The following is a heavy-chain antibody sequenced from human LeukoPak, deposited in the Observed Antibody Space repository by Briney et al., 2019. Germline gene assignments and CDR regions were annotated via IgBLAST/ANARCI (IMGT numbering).Heavy chain of an antibody. CDR2: IYTSGTT. CDR3: AREDDTSGYDRSDY. J-gene: IGHJ4*02. V-gene: IGHV4-61*02. Sequence: SEPLSLPCTLSCLPINSGLYYWRCIPQPAGKALEWIGRIYTSGTTTYNPSLKSRVTISLDTSRNQYSLRLSSATAADTAMYFCAREDDTSGYDRSDYWGQGTLVTVSS. D-gene: IGHD3-22*01. CDR1: CLPINSGLYY.